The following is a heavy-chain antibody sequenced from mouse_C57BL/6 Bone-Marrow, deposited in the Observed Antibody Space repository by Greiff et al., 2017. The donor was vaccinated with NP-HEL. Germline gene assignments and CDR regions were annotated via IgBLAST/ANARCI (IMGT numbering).Heavy chain of an antibody. CDR3: TTGYDLYYYAMDY. CDR2: IDPENGDT. CDR1: GFNIKDDY. Sequence: EVQLHESGAELVRPGASVKLSCTASGFNIKDDYMHWVKQRPEQGLEWIGWIDPENGDTEYASKFQGKATITADTSSNTAYLQLSSLTSEDTAVYYCTTGYDLYYYAMDYWGQGTSVTVSS. D-gene: IGHD2-3*01. V-gene: IGHV14-4*01. J-gene: IGHJ4*01.